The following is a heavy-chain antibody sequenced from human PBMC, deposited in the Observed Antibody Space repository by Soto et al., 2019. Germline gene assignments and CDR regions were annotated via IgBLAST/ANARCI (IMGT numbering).Heavy chain of an antibody. J-gene: IGHJ4*02. CDR2: INPNSGGT. Sequence: ASGKVSCKTSGFLFTSSAVQWVRQARGQRLEWMGWINPNSGGTNYAQKFQSWVTMTRDTSISTAYMELSRLRSDDTAVYYCARSHSSPELGYFDYWGQGTLVTVSS. CDR3: ARSHSSPELGYFDY. D-gene: IGHD1-26*01. V-gene: IGHV1-2*04. CDR1: GFLFTSSA.